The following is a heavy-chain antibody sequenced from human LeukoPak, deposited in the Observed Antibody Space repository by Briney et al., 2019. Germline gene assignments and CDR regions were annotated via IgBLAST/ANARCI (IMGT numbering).Heavy chain of an antibody. CDR1: GFVFSTNS. J-gene: IGHJ4*02. CDR2: ISSNSATT. CDR3: ARDTRSLIDY. D-gene: IGHD1-26*01. V-gene: IGHV3-48*01. Sequence: PGGSLRLSCAASGFVFSTNSMNWVRQVPGKGLEWISYISSNSATTYYADSVKGRFTISRDNAKNSLYLHMNSLRADDTAVYYCARDTRSLIDYWGQGTLVTVSS.